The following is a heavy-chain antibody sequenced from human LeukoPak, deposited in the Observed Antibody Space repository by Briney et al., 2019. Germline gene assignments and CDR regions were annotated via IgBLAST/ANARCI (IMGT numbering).Heavy chain of an antibody. CDR1: GGSFIGYY. V-gene: IGHV4-34*01. CDR3: ATNSPYYYGMDV. CDR2: INHSGST. D-gene: IGHD2/OR15-2a*01. Sequence: SETLSLTCAVYGGSFIGYYWSWIRQPPGKGLEWIGEINHSGSTNYNPSLKSRVTISVDTSKNQFSLKLSSVTAADTAVYYCATNSPYYYGMDVWGQGTTVTVSS. J-gene: IGHJ6*02.